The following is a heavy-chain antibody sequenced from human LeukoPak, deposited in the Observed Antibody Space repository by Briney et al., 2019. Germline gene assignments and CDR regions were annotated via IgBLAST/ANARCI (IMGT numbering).Heavy chain of an antibody. CDR1: GGSISSYY. Sequence: SETLSLTCTVSGGSISSYYWSWIRQPAGEGPEWIWRIYTCGSTNYNPSLKSRVTMSVDTSKYQFSLKLSSVTAADTAVYYCARDSGVVLKSWGQGTLVTVSS. CDR3: ARDSGVVLKS. V-gene: IGHV4-4*07. J-gene: IGHJ4*02. D-gene: IGHD3-3*01. CDR2: IYTCGST.